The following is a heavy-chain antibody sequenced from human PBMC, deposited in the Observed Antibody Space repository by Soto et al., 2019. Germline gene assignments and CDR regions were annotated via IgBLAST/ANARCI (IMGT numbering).Heavy chain of an antibody. D-gene: IGHD2-2*01. CDR2: IYWDDDK. CDR3: AHTRFQLPYGYYYYMDV. V-gene: IGHV2-5*02. CDR1: GFSLSTSGVG. J-gene: IGHJ6*03. Sequence: SGPTLVNPTQTLTLTCTFSGFSLSTSGVGVGWIRQPPGKALEWLALIYWDDDKRYSPSLKSRLTITKDTSKNQVVLTMTNMDPVDTATYYCAHTRFQLPYGYYYYMDVWGKGTTVTVSS.